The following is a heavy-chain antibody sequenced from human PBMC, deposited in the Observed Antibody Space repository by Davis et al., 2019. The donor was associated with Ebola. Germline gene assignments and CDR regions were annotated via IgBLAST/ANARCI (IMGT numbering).Heavy chain of an antibody. CDR1: GYTFTGYD. Sequence: ASVKVSCKASGYTFTGYDINWVRQATGQGLEWMGWMNPNSGNTGYAQKFQGRVTMTRDTSTSTVYMELSSLRSEDTAVYYCARERIVVVVAATLNEHYYYGMDVWGQGTTVTVSS. CDR3: ARERIVVVVAATLNEHYYYGMDV. J-gene: IGHJ6*02. V-gene: IGHV1-8*01. D-gene: IGHD2-15*01. CDR2: MNPNSGNT.